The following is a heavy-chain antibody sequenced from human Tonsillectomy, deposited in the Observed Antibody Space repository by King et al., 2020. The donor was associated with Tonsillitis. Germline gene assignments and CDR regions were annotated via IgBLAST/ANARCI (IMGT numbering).Heavy chain of an antibody. D-gene: IGHD3-10*01. Sequence: VQLQQWGAGLLKPSETLSLTCVVYGGSFSGSFSGYFWSWIRQPPGKGLEWIGEINHSGSTNYNPSLKSGVTISVDTSKNQISPKVDSVTAADTAVYSCARAGWFGDLVPFYYWGQGTLVTVSS. V-gene: IGHV4-34*01. CDR3: ARAGWFGDLVPFYY. CDR2: INHSGST. J-gene: IGHJ4*02. CDR1: GGSFSGSFSGYF.